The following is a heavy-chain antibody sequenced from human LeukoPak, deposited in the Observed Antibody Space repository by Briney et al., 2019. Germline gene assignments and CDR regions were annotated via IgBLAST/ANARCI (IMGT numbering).Heavy chain of an antibody. D-gene: IGHD4-17*01. CDR2: MNAGNGNT. V-gene: IGHV1-3*01. Sequence: ASVKVSCKSSGYTFISYAMHWVRQAPGQRLEWMGWMNAGNGNTKYSQKFQGRVTITRDTSISTAYMELSRLRSDDTAVYYCARDQRTTVTNNWFDPWGQGTLVTVSS. J-gene: IGHJ5*02. CDR1: GYTFISYA. CDR3: ARDQRTTVTNNWFDP.